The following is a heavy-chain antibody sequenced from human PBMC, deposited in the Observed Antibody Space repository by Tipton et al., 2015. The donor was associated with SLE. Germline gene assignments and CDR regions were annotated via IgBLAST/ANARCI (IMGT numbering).Heavy chain of an antibody. CDR3: ARLGVVAATRYYYSYGMDV. CDR1: GGSISSYY. Sequence: TLSLTCTVSGGSISSYYWSWIRQPPGKGLEWIGYIYYSGSTNYNPSLKSRVTISVDTSKNQFSLKLSSVTAADTAVYYCARLGVVAATRYYYSYGMDVWGQGTTVPVSS. J-gene: IGHJ6*02. V-gene: IGHV4-59*08. CDR2: IYYSGST. D-gene: IGHD2-15*01.